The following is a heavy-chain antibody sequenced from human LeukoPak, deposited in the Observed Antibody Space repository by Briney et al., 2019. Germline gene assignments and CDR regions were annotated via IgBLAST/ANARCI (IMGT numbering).Heavy chain of an antibody. CDR1: GFTFSTSA. CDR2: ISGSGDST. CDR3: AREVTLYGMDV. Sequence: GGSLRLSCAASGFTFSTSAMSWVRQAPGKGLEWVSGISGSGDSTYYVDSVKGRFTISRDNSKSTLYLHMNSLRAEDTAVYYCAREVTLYGMDVWGQGTTVTVSS. D-gene: IGHD3-10*01. V-gene: IGHV3-23*01. J-gene: IGHJ6*02.